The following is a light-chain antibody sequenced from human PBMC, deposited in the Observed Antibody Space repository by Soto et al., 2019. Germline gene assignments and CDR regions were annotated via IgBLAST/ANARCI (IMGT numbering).Light chain of an antibody. Sequence: EMALTQAPATLSLSKGERATLSCRASQSVSSCLAWYQHKPGQAPMLLILGASIGAAGIPARFSGGGSGRKFTLTICILQSEDFAVYCCQYSSDFRWTFGRGTKVDIK. CDR1: QSVSSC. CDR3: QYSSDFRWT. CDR2: GAS. V-gene: IGKV3D-15*03. J-gene: IGKJ1*01.